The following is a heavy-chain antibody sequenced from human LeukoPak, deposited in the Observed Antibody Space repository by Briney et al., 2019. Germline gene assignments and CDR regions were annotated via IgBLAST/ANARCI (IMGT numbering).Heavy chain of an antibody. Sequence: GGSLRLSCAASGFTFSSYSMNWVRQAPGKGLEWVSSISSSSSYIYYADSVKGRFTISRDNAKNSLYLQVNSLRAEDTAVYYCARVLLWFGELDYWGQGTLVTVSS. CDR3: ARVLLWFGELDY. CDR1: GFTFSSYS. J-gene: IGHJ4*02. CDR2: ISSSSSYI. D-gene: IGHD3-10*01. V-gene: IGHV3-21*01.